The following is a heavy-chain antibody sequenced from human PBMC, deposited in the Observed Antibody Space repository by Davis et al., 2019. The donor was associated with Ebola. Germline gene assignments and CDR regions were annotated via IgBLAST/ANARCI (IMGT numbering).Heavy chain of an antibody. Sequence: SETLSLTCTVSGGSISSYYWSWIRQPPRKGLEWIGEINHSGSTNYNPSLKSRVTISVDTSKNQFSLKLSSVTAADTAVYYCARDAPPTWNYYYGMDVWGQGTTVTVSS. V-gene: IGHV4-34*01. J-gene: IGHJ6*02. CDR2: INHSGST. CDR3: ARDAPPTWNYYYGMDV. CDR1: GGSISSYY. D-gene: IGHD1-1*01.